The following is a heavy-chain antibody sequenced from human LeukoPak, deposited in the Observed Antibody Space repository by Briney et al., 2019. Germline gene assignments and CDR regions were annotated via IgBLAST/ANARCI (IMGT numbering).Heavy chain of an antibody. CDR2: IYHSGGT. CDR3: ARRSSIWWSGFDY. J-gene: IGHJ4*02. D-gene: IGHD2-21*01. CDR1: GGSISSGGYS. V-gene: IGHV4-30-2*01. Sequence: SQTLSLTCAVSGGSISSGGYSWSWIRQPPGKGLEWIGYIYHSGGTYYNPSLKSRVTISVDRSKNQFSLKLSSVTAADTAVYYCARRSSIWWSGFDYWGQETLVTVPS.